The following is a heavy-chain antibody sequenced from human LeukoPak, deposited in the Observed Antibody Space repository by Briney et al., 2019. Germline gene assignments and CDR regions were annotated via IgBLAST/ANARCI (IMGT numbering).Heavy chain of an antibody. D-gene: IGHD1-26*01. CDR1: GFTFSSYG. CDR3: AEDRDASAFDY. J-gene: IGHJ4*02. V-gene: IGHV3-30*18. Sequence: PGRSLRLSCAASGFTFSSYGMHWVRQAPGKGLEWVAVISYDGSNKYYADSVKGRFTISRDNSKNTLYLQMNSLRAEDTAVYYCAEDRDASAFDYWGQGTLVTVSS. CDR2: ISYDGSNK.